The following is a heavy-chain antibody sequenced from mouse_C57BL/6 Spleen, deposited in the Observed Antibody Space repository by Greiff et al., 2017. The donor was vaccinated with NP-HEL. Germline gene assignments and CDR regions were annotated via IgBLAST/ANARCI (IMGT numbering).Heavy chain of an antibody. J-gene: IGHJ4*01. V-gene: IGHV1-69*01. CDR1: GYTFTSYW. D-gene: IGHD1-1*01. CDR3: ARSARVSSYDAMDY. CDR2: IDPSDSYT. Sequence: VQLQQSGAELVMPGASVKLSCKASGYTFTSYWMHWVKQRPGQGLEWIGEIDPSDSYTNYNQKFKGKSTLTVDKSSSTAYMQLSSLTSEDSAVYYCARSARVSSYDAMDYWGQGTSVTVSS.